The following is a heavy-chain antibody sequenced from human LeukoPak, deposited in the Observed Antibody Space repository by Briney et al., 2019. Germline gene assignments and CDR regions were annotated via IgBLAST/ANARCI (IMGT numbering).Heavy chain of an antibody. J-gene: IGHJ3*02. CDR3: ARERRITIFGVVTQYPPDAFDI. Sequence: KTSETLSLTCTVSGYSISSGYYWGWIRQPPGKGLEWIGSIYHSGSTYYNPSLKSRVTISVDTSKNQFSLKLSSVTAADTAVYYCARERRITIFGVVTQYPPDAFDIWGQGTMVTVSS. D-gene: IGHD3-3*01. CDR2: IYHSGST. CDR1: GYSISSGYY. V-gene: IGHV4-38-2*02.